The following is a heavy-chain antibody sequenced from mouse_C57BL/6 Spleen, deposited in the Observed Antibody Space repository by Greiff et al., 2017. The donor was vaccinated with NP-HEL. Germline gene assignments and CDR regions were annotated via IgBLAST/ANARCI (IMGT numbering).Heavy chain of an antibody. V-gene: IGHV1-64*01. D-gene: IGHD2-3*01. CDR1: GYTFTSYW. J-gene: IGHJ3*01. CDR2: IHPNSGST. CDR3: ARSDGYYDLDWFAY. Sequence: QVQLQQPGAELVKPGASVKLSCKASGYTFTSYWMHWVKQRPGQGLEWIGMIHPNSGSTNYNEKFKSKATLTVDKSSSTAYMQLSSLTSEDSAVYYCARSDGYYDLDWFAYWGQGTLVTVSA.